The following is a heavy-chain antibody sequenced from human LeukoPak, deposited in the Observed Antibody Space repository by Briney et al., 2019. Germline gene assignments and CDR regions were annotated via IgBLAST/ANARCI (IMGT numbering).Heavy chain of an antibody. J-gene: IGHJ6*03. CDR3: AEAGVVDPTYYYYMDV. CDR1: GFTFSSYA. Sequence: PGGSLRLSCAASGFTFSSYAMSWVRQAPGKGLEWVSAISGSGGSTYYADSVKGRFTISRDNSKNTLYLQMNSLRAEDTAVYYCAEAGVVDPTYYYYMDVWGKGTTVTVSS. V-gene: IGHV3-23*01. D-gene: IGHD3-3*01. CDR2: ISGSGGST.